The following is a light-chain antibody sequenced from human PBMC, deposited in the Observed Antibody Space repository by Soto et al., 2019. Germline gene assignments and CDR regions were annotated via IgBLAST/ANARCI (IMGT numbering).Light chain of an antibody. CDR2: LNSDGSH. Sequence: QAVVTQSPSASASLGASVKLTCTLSSGHSSYAIAWHQQQPEKGPRYLMKLNSDGSHSKGDGIPDRFSGSSSGAERYLTISSLQSEDEADYYCQTWGTGIRVFVGGTKVTVL. CDR3: QTWGTGIRV. CDR1: SGHSSYA. J-gene: IGLJ2*01. V-gene: IGLV4-69*01.